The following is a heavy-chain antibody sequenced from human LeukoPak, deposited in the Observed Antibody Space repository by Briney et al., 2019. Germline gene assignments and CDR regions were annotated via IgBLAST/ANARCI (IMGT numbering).Heavy chain of an antibody. CDR2: IIPFIGAG. V-gene: IGHV1-69*06. J-gene: IGHJ5*02. CDR3: ATQLELVRFDP. D-gene: IGHD1-1*01. Sequence: SVKVSCKASGGTSNNYPINWVRQAPGQGLEWVGGIIPFIGAGNYAQNFEERVTITADTSTNTVYMEVSSLRSEDTAVYYCATQLELVRFDPWGQGTLVTVSS. CDR1: GGTSNNYP.